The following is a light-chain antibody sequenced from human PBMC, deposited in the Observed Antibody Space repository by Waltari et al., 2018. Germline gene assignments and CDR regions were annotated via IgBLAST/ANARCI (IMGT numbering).Light chain of an antibody. Sequence: DIVMTQSPDSLSVSLGERATINCKSSLSILHLSENKHQLVWYQQKSGPAPKLLIYWASTRESGVPDRFSGSGSGTDFTLTISSLQTEDVAVYYCQQYYSTPFTFGPGTKVDIK. CDR3: QQYYSTPFT. CDR1: LSILHLSENKHQ. J-gene: IGKJ3*01. CDR2: WAS. V-gene: IGKV4-1*01.